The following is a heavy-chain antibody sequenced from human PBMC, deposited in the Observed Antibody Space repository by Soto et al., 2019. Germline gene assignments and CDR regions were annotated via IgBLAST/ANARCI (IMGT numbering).Heavy chain of an antibody. CDR2: INAGNGNT. J-gene: IGHJ6*03. D-gene: IGHD3-10*01. CDR1: GYTFTSYA. V-gene: IGHV1-3*01. CDR3: ARVVTMVRGVKSPADDNYYYYMDV. Sequence: ASVKVSCKASGYTFTSYAMHWVRQAPGQRLEWMGWINAGNGNTKYSQKFQGRVTITRDTSASTAYMELSSLRSEDTAVYYCARVVTMVRGVKSPADDNYYYYMDVWGKGTTVTVSS.